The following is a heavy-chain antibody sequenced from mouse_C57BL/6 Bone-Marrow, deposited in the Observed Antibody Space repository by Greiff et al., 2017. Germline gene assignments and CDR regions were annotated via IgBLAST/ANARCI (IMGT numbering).Heavy chain of an antibody. Sequence: EVMLVESGGGLVQPGESLKLSCESNEYEFPSHDMSWVRKTPQKKLVLVAAINSDGGSTSYPDPMEKRIIISSDNTKKTLYLQKSSLRTEDTALYYCARLWFYYFDYWGQGTTLTVSS. V-gene: IGHV5-2*01. CDR1: EYEFPSHD. D-gene: IGHD2-2*01. J-gene: IGHJ2*01. CDR2: INSDGGST. CDR3: ARLWFYYFDY.